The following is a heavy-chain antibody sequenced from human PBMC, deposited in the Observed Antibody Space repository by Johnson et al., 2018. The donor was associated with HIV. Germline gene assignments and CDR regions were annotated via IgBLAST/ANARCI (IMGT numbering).Heavy chain of an antibody. V-gene: IGHV3-66*01. CDR2: IYSGGST. CDR3: AREDEGSTGYDSSGYYPFDI. Sequence: VQLVESGGGLVQPGGSLRLSCAASGFTVSSNYMSWVRQAPGKGLEWVSVIYSGGSTYYADSVKGRFTISRDNSKNTLYLQMNSLRAEDTAVYYCAREDEGSTGYDSSGYYPFDIWGQGTMVTVSS. CDR1: GFTVSSNY. J-gene: IGHJ3*02. D-gene: IGHD3-22*01.